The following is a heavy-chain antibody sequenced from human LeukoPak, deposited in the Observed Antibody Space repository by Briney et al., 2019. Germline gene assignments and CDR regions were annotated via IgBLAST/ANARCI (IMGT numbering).Heavy chain of an antibody. D-gene: IGHD1-26*01. CDR3: ARTRIVGATDYFDY. V-gene: IGHV3-53*01. CDR1: GFTFSSYA. J-gene: IGHJ4*02. Sequence: GGSLRLSCAASGFTFSSYAMSWVHQAPGKGLEWVSVIYSGGSTYYADSVKGRFTISRDNSENTLYLQMNSLRAEDTAVYYCARTRIVGATDYFDYWGQGTLVTVSA. CDR2: IYSGGST.